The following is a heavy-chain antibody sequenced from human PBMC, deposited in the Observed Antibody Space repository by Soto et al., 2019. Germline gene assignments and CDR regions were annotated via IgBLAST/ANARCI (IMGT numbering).Heavy chain of an antibody. D-gene: IGHD6-19*01. V-gene: IGHV3-74*01. Sequence: GGSLRLSCAASGFTLSDYWMHWVRQVPGKGLLWVSRISVDGGDTTYADSVKGRFTISRDNAKNSLYLQMNSLRAEDTAVYYCARDQDGQWLENDAFDIWGQGTMVTVSS. J-gene: IGHJ3*02. CDR3: ARDQDGQWLENDAFDI. CDR2: ISVDGGDT. CDR1: GFTLSDYW.